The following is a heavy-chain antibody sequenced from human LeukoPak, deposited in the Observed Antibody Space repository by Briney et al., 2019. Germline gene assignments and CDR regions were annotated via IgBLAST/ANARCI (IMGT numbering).Heavy chain of an antibody. J-gene: IGHJ4*02. D-gene: IGHD6-19*01. V-gene: IGHV3-33*01. CDR2: IWYDGSNK. CDR1: GFTFSSYG. Sequence: PGRSLRLSCAASGFTFSSYGMHWVRQAPGKGLEWAAVIWYDGSNKYYADSVKGRFTISRDNSKNTLYLQMNSLRAEDTAVYYCARSAAGTYYWGQGTLVTVSS. CDR3: ARSAAGTYY.